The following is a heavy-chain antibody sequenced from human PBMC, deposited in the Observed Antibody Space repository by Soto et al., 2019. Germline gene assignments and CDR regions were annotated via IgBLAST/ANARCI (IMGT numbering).Heavy chain of an antibody. CDR1: GFTFDDYA. CDR3: AKALSSGSTDFDY. V-gene: IGHV3-9*01. J-gene: IGHJ4*02. Sequence: EVQLVESGGGFVQPGRSLRLSCAASGFTFDDYAMHWVRPAPGKGLEWVSGISWNSGSIGYADSVKGRFTISRDNAKNSLALQMNSLRAEDTALYYCAKALSSGSTDFDYWGQGTLVTVSS. D-gene: IGHD6-19*01. CDR2: ISWNSGSI.